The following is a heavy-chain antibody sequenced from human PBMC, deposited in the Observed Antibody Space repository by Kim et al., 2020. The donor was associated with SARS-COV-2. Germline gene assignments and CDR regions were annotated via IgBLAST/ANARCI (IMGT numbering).Heavy chain of an antibody. CDR1: GGSVSSGSYY. V-gene: IGHV4-61*01. CDR3: ARGLITYYYDSSGGRTFDY. CDR2: IYYSGST. D-gene: IGHD3-22*01. Sequence: SETLSLTCTVSGGSVSSGSYYWSWIRQPPGKGLEWIGYIYYSGSTNYNPSLKSRVTISVDTSKNQFSLKLSSVTAADTAVYYCARGLITYYYDSSGGRTFDYWGQGTLVTVSS. J-gene: IGHJ4*02.